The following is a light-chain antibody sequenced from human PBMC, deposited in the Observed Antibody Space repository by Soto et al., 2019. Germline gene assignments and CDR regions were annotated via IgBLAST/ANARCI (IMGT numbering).Light chain of an antibody. J-gene: IGKJ1*01. CDR1: QSVLYSSNNKNY. Sequence: DIVMTQSPDSLAVSLGERATINCKSSQSVLYSSNNKNYLAWYQQKPGQPPKLLIYWASTLESGVPDRFSGSGSGTDLTLTISILQAEDVAVYYCQQYYSTPRTFGQGTKVEIK. CDR3: QQYYSTPRT. V-gene: IGKV4-1*01. CDR2: WAS.